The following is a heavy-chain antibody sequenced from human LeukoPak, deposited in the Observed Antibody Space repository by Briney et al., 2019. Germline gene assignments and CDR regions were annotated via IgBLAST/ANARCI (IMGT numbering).Heavy chain of an antibody. CDR2: IVGSSSTK. J-gene: IGHJ4*02. CDR3: ATDSPETAAFDY. Sequence: GGSLRLSCAASGFSFSTYSMNWVRQAPGKGLEWVSYIVGSSSTKYYADSVKGRFTISRDNAKNSLYLQMESLRAEDTAVYYCATDSPETAAFDYWGQGTLVTVSS. D-gene: IGHD1-1*01. CDR1: GFSFSTYS. V-gene: IGHV3-48*04.